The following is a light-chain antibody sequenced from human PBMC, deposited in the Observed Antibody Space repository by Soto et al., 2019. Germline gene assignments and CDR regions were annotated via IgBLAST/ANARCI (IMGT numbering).Light chain of an antibody. CDR1: SSDVGGYDY. J-gene: IGLJ2*01. CDR3: SSYTTSSTVL. Sequence: QSALTQPASVSGSPGQSITISCTGTSSDVGGYDYVSWYQQHPGKVPKLLIYDVSIRPSGASNRFSGSKSGNTASLTISGLQAEDEADYYCSSYTTSSTVLFGGGTQLTVL. CDR2: DVS. V-gene: IGLV2-14*03.